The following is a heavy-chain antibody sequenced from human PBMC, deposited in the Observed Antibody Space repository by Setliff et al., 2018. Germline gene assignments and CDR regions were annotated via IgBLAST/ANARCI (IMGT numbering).Heavy chain of an antibody. CDR1: GITFNNYP. Sequence: GGSLRLSCAASGITFNNYPMGWVRQAPGKGLEWVSGISDDGGRTYYADSVKGRFTISRDNSKNTLYLQMSSLRAEDTAVYYCAKYVKKFAHFDYWGQGTLVTVSS. CDR3: AKYVKKFAHFDY. J-gene: IGHJ4*02. CDR2: ISDDGGRT. V-gene: IGHV3-23*01. D-gene: IGHD3-16*01.